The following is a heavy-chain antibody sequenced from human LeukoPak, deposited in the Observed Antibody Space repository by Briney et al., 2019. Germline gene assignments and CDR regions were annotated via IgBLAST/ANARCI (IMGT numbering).Heavy chain of an antibody. D-gene: IGHD3-16*01. V-gene: IGHV7-4-1*02. Sequence: ASVKVSCKASGYTFTSYAINWVRQAPGQGLEWMGWINTNTGNPTYAQAFTGRFVFSLDTSVSTAYLQISSLKAEDTAVYYCARAVMITFGGPITVGDTATDYWGQGTLVTVSS. CDR2: INTNTGNP. J-gene: IGHJ4*02. CDR1: GYTFTSYA. CDR3: ARAVMITFGGPITVGDTATDY.